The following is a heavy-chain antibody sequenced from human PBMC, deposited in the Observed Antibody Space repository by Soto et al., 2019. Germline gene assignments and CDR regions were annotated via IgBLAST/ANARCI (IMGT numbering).Heavy chain of an antibody. J-gene: IGHJ5*02. CDR1: GGSFSGYY. D-gene: IGHD2-15*01. V-gene: IGHV4-34*01. CDR2: INHSGST. CDR3: ARGRRVVAATYLFSWFDP. Sequence: SETLSLTCAVYGGSFSGYYWSWIRQPPGKGLEWIGEINHSGSTNYNPSLKSRVTISVDTSKNQFSLKLSSVTAADTAVYYCARGRRVVAATYLFSWFDPWGQGTLVTVSS.